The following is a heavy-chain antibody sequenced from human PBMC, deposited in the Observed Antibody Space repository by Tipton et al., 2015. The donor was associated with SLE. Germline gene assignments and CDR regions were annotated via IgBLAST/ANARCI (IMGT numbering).Heavy chain of an antibody. CDR1: GGTFSNYA. D-gene: IGHD5-12*01. V-gene: IGHV1-69*01. CDR3: ARGGYSGYDWAFDI. J-gene: IGHJ3*02. CDR2: IISIVGSA. Sequence: QLVQSGSEVKKPGSSVKVSCKASGGTFSNYAISWVRQAPGQGLEWMGGIISIVGSADYAQKFQGRVTITADESTSTAYMELSSLRSEDTAVYYCARGGYSGYDWAFDIWGQGTMVSVSS.